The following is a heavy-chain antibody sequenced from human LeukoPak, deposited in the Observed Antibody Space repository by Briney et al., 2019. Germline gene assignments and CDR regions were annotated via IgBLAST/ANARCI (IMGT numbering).Heavy chain of an antibody. CDR1: GFTFSSYG. CDR3: ARDSGDFWSGPY. D-gene: IGHD3-3*01. Sequence: GGSLRLSCAASGFTFSSYGMYWVRQAPGKGLEWVSYISGSSSTIYYADSVRGRLTISRDNAKNSLYLQMNSLRVEDTAVYYCARDSGDFWSGPYWGQGTLVTASS. J-gene: IGHJ4*02. CDR2: ISGSSSTI. V-gene: IGHV3-48*01.